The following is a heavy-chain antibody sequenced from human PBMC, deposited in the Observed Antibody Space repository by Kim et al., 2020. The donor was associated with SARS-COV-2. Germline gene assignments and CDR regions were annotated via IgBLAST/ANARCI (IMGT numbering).Heavy chain of an antibody. CDR2: ISYSGNS. CDR1: GGSIRSGGKF. D-gene: IGHD2-2*01. Sequence: SETLSLTCSVSGGSIRSGGKFWTWIRQHPAKGLEWIGYISYSGNSHYSPSLRSRLSISLQTSENQFSLELTSVTAADTAVYYCARGQPLDYWGQGILVTVSS. CDR3: ARGQPLDY. V-gene: IGHV4-31*03. J-gene: IGHJ4*02.